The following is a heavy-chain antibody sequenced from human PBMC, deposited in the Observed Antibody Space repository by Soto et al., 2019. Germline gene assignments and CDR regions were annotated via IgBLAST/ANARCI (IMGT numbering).Heavy chain of an antibody. D-gene: IGHD6-19*01. V-gene: IGHV1-2*02. Sequence: PGQGLEWMGWINPNSGGTKSAEKFRGRVTMTRDTSISTAYMELSRLTSDDTAVYYCASAAVTGTAGLDFWGQGTQVTVSS. J-gene: IGHJ4*02. CDR2: INPNSGGT. CDR3: ASAAVTGTAGLDF.